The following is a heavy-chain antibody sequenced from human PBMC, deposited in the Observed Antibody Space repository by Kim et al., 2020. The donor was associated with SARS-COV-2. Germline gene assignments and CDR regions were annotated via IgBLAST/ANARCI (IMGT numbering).Heavy chain of an antibody. Sequence: ASVKVSCKASGYTFTGYYLHWVRQAPGQGLEWMGWVDPDSGGSNSPQKFRGRVTMTRDTSINTVYMELSRLRSDDTAIYYCAKSGVGWDQRGSFEYWGQGTLVTVSS. J-gene: IGHJ4*02. CDR3: AKSGVGWDQRGSFEY. CDR2: VDPDSGGS. D-gene: IGHD3-16*01. CDR1: GYTFTGYY. V-gene: IGHV1-2*02.